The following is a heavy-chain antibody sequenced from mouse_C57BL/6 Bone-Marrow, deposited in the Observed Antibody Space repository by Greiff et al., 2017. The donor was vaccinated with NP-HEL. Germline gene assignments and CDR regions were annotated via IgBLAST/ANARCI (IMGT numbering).Heavy chain of an antibody. CDR1: GYTFTSYW. CDR3: ARVSGIYSEYDGGY. CDR2: IHPNSGST. Sequence: QVQLQQPGAELVKPGASVKLSCKASGYTFTSYWMHWVKQRPGQGLEWIGMIHPNSGSTNYNEKFKSKATLTVDKSSSTAYMQLSSLTSEDSAVYYDARVSGIYSEYDGGYWGQGTTLTVSA. J-gene: IGHJ2*01. V-gene: IGHV1-64*01. D-gene: IGHD2-4*01.